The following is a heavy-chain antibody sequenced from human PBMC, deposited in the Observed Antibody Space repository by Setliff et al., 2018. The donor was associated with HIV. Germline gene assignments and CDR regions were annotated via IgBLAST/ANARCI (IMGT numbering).Heavy chain of an antibody. Sequence: ETLSLSCAASGFTFSSYWMSWVRQAPGKGLEWVANIKQDGSEKYYVDSVKGRFTISRDNAKNSLYLQMNSLRAEDTAVYYCARDGPRGANWFGPWGQGTLVTSPQ. CDR1: GFTFSSYW. CDR2: IKQDGSEK. CDR3: ARDGPRGANWFGP. V-gene: IGHV3-7*01. D-gene: IGHD3-10*01. J-gene: IGHJ5*02.